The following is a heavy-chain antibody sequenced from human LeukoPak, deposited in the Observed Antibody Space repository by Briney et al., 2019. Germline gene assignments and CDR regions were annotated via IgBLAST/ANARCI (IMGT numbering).Heavy chain of an antibody. D-gene: IGHD6-19*01. J-gene: IGHJ4*02. CDR2: ISSSGGTK. Sequence: GGSLRLSCAASGFTFSSYWMNWVRQAPGKGLEWVSQISSSGGTKYYADSVKGRFTISRDNAKNSVYLQMNTLRAEDTAVYYCARGDTVMVTAVAGTGVDLDYWGQGTLVTVSS. V-gene: IGHV3-48*03. CDR3: ARGDTVMVTAVAGTGVDLDY. CDR1: GFTFSSYW.